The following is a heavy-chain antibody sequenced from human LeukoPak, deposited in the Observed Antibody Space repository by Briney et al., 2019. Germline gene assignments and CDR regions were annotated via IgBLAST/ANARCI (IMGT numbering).Heavy chain of an antibody. J-gene: IGHJ3*02. CDR1: GGSISSSSYY. V-gene: IGHV4-39*01. CDR2: IYYSGST. CDR3: ARQVANYDILTGYYGGAFDI. Sequence: SETLSLTCTVSGGSISSSSYYWGWIRQPPGKGLEWIGSIYYSGSTYYNPSLKSRVTISVDTSKNQFSLKLSSVTAADTAVYYCARQVANYDILTGYYGGAFDIWGQGTMVTVSS. D-gene: IGHD3-9*01.